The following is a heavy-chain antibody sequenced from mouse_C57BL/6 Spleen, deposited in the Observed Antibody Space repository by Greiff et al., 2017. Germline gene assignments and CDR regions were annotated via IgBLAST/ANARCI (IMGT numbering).Heavy chain of an antibody. J-gene: IGHJ1*03. D-gene: IGHD2-3*01. V-gene: IGHV5-4*01. Sequence: EVKVVESGGGLVKPGGSLKLSCAASGFTFSSYAMSWVRQTPEKRLEWVATISDGGSYTYYPDNVKGRFTISRDNAKNNLYLQMSHLKSEDTAMYYCAREDYDGYSWYFDVWGTGTTVTVSS. CDR1: GFTFSSYA. CDR3: AREDYDGYSWYFDV. CDR2: ISDGGSYT.